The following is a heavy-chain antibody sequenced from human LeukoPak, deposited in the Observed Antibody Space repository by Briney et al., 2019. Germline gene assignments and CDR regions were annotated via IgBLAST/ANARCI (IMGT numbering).Heavy chain of an antibody. Sequence: WGSLRLSCAASGFTFSRYSKNWVRQAPGKGLEWVANIKKDGSEKYYVDSVKGRFTISRDNSKNSLYLQMNDVRAEDTAVYYCARSFSITIFGVVIYWGQGTLLTVSS. CDR3: ARSFSITIFGVVIY. D-gene: IGHD3-3*01. CDR1: GFTFSRYS. J-gene: IGHJ4*02. V-gene: IGHV3-7*01. CDR2: IKKDGSEK.